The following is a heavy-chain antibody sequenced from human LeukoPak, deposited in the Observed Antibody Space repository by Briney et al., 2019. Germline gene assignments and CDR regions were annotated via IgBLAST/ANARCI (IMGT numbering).Heavy chain of an antibody. D-gene: IGHD3-22*01. V-gene: IGHV1-69*06. CDR1: GGTFSSYA. J-gene: IGHJ3*02. CDR2: IIPIFGTA. Sequence: SVTVSCKASGGTFSSYAISWVRQAPGQGLEWMGGIIPIFGTANYAQTFQGRVTITADKSTSTAYMELSSLRSEDTAVYYCAWDSSGYQSDAFDIWGQGTMVTVSS. CDR3: AWDSSGYQSDAFDI.